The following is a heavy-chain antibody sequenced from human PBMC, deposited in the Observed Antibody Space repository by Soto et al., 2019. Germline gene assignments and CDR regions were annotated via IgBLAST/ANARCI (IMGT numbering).Heavy chain of an antibody. CDR2: INAGNGNT. CDR1: GYTFTSYA. V-gene: IGHV1-3*01. D-gene: IGHD2-2*01. CDR3: ARAPPLGYCSSTSCTEYYFDY. J-gene: IGHJ4*02. Sequence: QVQLVQSGAEVKKPGASVKVSCKASGYTFTSYAMHWVRQAPGQRLEWMGWINAGNGNTKYSQKCQGRVTITRDTSASTAYMELSSLRSEDTAVYYCARAPPLGYCSSTSCTEYYFDYWGKGTLVTVSS.